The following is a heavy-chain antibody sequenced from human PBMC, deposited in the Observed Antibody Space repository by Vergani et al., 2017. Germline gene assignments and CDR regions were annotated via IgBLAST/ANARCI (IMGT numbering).Heavy chain of an antibody. CDR1: GGTFSSYA. Sequence: QVQLVQSGAEVKKPGSSVKVSCKASGGTFSSYAISWVRQAPGQGLEWMGGIIPIFGTANYAQKFQGRVTITADESTSTAYMELSSLRSEDTAVYYCARTPHYVSSGYTDYWYFDLWGRGTLVTVSS. V-gene: IGHV1-69*12. J-gene: IGHJ2*01. D-gene: IGHD3-22*01. CDR3: ARTPHYVSSGYTDYWYFDL. CDR2: IIPIFGTA.